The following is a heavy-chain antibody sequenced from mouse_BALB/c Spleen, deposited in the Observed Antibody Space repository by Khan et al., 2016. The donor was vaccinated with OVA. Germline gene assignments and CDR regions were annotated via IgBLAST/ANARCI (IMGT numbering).Heavy chain of an antibody. CDR1: GNTLTTYT. Sequence: QVQLQQSGAELARPGASVKMSCKASGNTLTTYTMHWVKQRPGQGLEWIGYINPSSVYSHYNQKFKDKATLTADKSSSTAYMQLSSLTSEDSAVYYFARKEVGGYCDYWGQGTTLTVSS. V-gene: IGHV1-4*01. J-gene: IGHJ2*01. CDR3: ARKEVGGYCDY. D-gene: IGHD1-3*01. CDR2: INPSSVYS.